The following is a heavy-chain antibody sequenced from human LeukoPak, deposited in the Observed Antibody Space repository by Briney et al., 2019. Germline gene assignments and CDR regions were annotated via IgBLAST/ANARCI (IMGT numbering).Heavy chain of an antibody. CDR2: IYYSGST. CDR1: GGSISSNSYY. J-gene: IGHJ4*02. Sequence: PSETLSLTCTVSGGSISSNSYYWGWIRQSPGKGLEWIGSIYYSGSTYYNSSLQSRVTISVHMSNNQFALKLSSVTAADTAVYYCTKRATAGGFDSWGQGTLVTVSS. D-gene: IGHD6-13*01. V-gene: IGHV4-39*06. CDR3: TKRATAGGFDS.